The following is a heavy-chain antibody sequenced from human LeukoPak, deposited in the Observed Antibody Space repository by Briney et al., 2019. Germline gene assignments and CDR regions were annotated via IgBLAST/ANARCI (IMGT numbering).Heavy chain of an antibody. D-gene: IGHD3-3*01. J-gene: IGHJ4*02. CDR2: IKGDGIST. CDR1: GFDFSSNW. Sequence: GGSLRLSCAASGFDFSSNWMHWVRHAPGQGLVWVSRIKGDGISTNYADSVKGRFTISRDIAKNTLYLQMNSLRAEDTGVHYCAKDHYWSIDYWGRGTLVTVSS. CDR3: AKDHYWSIDY. V-gene: IGHV3-74*01.